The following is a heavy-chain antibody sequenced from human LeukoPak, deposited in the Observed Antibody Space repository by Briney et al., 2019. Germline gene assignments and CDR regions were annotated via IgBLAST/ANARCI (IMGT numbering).Heavy chain of an antibody. CDR3: ARGLGRNYVLSYYGMDV. Sequence: PGGSLRLSCAASGFTFSSYDMHWVRQATGKGLEWVSAIGTAGDTYYLGSVKGRFTISRENAKNSLYLQMNSLRAGDTAVYYCARGLGRNYVLSYYGMDVWGQGTTVTVSS. CDR2: IGTAGDT. V-gene: IGHV3-13*01. CDR1: GFTFSSYD. J-gene: IGHJ6*02. D-gene: IGHD1-7*01.